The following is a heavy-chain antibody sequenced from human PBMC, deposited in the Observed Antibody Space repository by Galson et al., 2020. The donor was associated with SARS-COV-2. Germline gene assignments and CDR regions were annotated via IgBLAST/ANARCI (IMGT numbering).Heavy chain of an antibody. V-gene: IGHV4-39*07. D-gene: IGHD3-10*01. Sequence: ASETLSLTCTVTGDSIRSTSYYWGWIRQPPGKGLEWIGSIFYSGSTYYNPSLKSRVTISVDTSKNQFSLKLSSVTAADTAVYYCARSGIYGSVTYRWVWLDPWGQGTLVTVSS. CDR1: GDSIRSTSYY. CDR3: ARSGIYGSVTYRWVWLDP. J-gene: IGHJ5*02. CDR2: IFYSGST.